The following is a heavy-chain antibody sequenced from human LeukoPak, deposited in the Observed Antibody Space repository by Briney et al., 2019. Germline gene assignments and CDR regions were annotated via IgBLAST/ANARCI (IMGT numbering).Heavy chain of an antibody. CDR1: GFTFSSYE. V-gene: IGHV3-48*03. D-gene: IGHD3-10*01. Sequence: PGGSLRLSCAATGFTFSSYEMNWVRQAPGKGLEWVSYISSSGTPIYYADSVRGRFTVSRDNAKNSLYLQTNSLRAEDTAVYYCARDYYGSGMVDYWGQGALVTVSS. J-gene: IGHJ4*02. CDR2: ISSSGTPI. CDR3: ARDYYGSGMVDY.